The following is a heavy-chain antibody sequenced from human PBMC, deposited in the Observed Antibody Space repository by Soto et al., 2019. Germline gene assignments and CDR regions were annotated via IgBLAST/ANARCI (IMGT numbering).Heavy chain of an antibody. CDR3: ASPKGLRITMVRPYYYGMDV. D-gene: IGHD3-10*01. CDR2: IPYDGSNK. Sequence: GGSLRLSCAASGFTFSSYAMHWVRQAPGKGLEWVAVIPYDGSNKYYADSVKGRFTISRDNSKNTLYLQMHSLRAEDTAVYYCASPKGLRITMVRPYYYGMDVWGQGTTVTVSS. V-gene: IGHV3-30-3*01. CDR1: GFTFSSYA. J-gene: IGHJ6*02.